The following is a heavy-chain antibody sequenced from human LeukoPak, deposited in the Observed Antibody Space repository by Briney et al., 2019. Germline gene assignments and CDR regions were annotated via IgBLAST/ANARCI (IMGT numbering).Heavy chain of an antibody. CDR1: GFTFSNYA. Sequence: PGGSLRLSCAASGFTFSNYAMHWVRQAPGEGLEYVSAISSNGGSTYYANSVKGRFTISRDNSKNTLYLQMNSLRAEDTAVYYCAKGVYGYYYFDYWGQGTLVTVSS. CDR2: ISSNGGST. D-gene: IGHD5-18*01. V-gene: IGHV3-64*01. J-gene: IGHJ4*02. CDR3: AKGVYGYYYFDY.